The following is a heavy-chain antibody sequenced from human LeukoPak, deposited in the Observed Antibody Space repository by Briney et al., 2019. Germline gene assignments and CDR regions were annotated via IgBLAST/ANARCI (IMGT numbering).Heavy chain of an antibody. Sequence: SETLSLTCVVDGGSFSGYYWSWIRQSPGKGLEWIGEINHHGYTNYNPSLRSRVIMSVDTSKNHISLKLTSVTAADTAMYYCAAKGGDGHNSAFGFWGQGALVSVSS. CDR2: INHHGYT. D-gene: IGHD5-24*01. CDR1: GGSFSGYY. V-gene: IGHV4-34*01. J-gene: IGHJ4*02. CDR3: AAKGGDGHNSAFGF.